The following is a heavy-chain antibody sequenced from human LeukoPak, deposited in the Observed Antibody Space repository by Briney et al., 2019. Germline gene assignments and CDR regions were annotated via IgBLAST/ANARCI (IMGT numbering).Heavy chain of an antibody. V-gene: IGHV1-18*01. CDR1: GYTFTRYG. CDR3: ATSGYDFVY. Sequence: RASVNVSCKASGYTFTRYGISWVRQAPGQGLEWMGWISAYNGNTNYAQKFQGRVTMTTDTSTSTVYMELRSLRSDDTAVYYCATSGYDFVYWGQGTLVTVSS. CDR2: ISAYNGNT. D-gene: IGHD5-12*01. J-gene: IGHJ4*02.